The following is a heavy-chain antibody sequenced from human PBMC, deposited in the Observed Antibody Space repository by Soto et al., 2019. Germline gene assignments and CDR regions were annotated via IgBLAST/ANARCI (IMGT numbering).Heavy chain of an antibody. V-gene: IGHV3-33*01. J-gene: IGHJ4*02. CDR1: GFTFSSYG. Sequence: QVQLVESGGGVVQPGRSLRLSCAASGFTFSSYGMHWVRQAPGKGLEWVAVIWYDGSNKYYADSVKGRFTISRDNSKNTLYLQMNSLRAEDTAVYYCARGEGIAVAADYWGQGTLVTVSS. D-gene: IGHD6-19*01. CDR2: IWYDGSNK. CDR3: ARGEGIAVAADY.